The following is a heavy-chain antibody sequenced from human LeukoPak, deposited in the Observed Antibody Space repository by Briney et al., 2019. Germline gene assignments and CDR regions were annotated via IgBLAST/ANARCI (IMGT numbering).Heavy chain of an antibody. D-gene: IGHD6-13*01. CDR3: ARDRYSSSWYHYYYYYGMDV. J-gene: IGHJ6*02. V-gene: IGHV1-24*01. Sequence: ASVKVSCKVSGYTLTELSMHWVRQAPGKGLEWMGGFDPEDGETIYGQKFQGRVTMTEDTSTDTAYMELSSLRSEDTAVYYCARDRYSSSWYHYYYYYGMDVWGQGTTVTVSS. CDR2: FDPEDGET. CDR1: GYTLTELS.